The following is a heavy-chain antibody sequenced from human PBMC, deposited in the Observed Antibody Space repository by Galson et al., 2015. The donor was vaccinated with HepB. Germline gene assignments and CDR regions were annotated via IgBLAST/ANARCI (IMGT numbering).Heavy chain of an antibody. D-gene: IGHD4-17*01. CDR3: ARTLDYGDPGWFDP. CDR1: GFSLSTSGMR. CDR2: IDWDDDK. V-gene: IGHV2-70*04. Sequence: PALVKPTQTLTLTCTFSGFSLSTSGMRVSWIRQPPGKALEWLARIDWDDDKFYSTSLKTRLTISKDTSKNQVVLTMTNMDPVDTATYYCARTLDYGDPGWFDPWGQGTLVTVSS. J-gene: IGHJ5*02.